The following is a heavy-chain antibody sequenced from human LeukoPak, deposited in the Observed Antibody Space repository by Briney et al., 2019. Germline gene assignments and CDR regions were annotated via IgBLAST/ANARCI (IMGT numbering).Heavy chain of an antibody. CDR1: GYTFSSYW. Sequence: VASVKVSCKASGYTFSSYWMHWVRQAPGKGLVWVSRINTDGSSTSYADSVKGRFTISRDNAKNTLYLQMNSLRAEDTAVYYCARSSPYYDFWSGYYGFDYWGQGTLVTVSS. J-gene: IGHJ4*02. CDR2: INTDGSST. V-gene: IGHV3-74*01. D-gene: IGHD3-3*01. CDR3: ARSSPYYDFWSGYYGFDY.